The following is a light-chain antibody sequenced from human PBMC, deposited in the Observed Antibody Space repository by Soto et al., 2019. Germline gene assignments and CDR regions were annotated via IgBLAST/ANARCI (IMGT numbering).Light chain of an antibody. CDR3: SSYTRSSLYV. J-gene: IGLJ1*01. CDR1: SSDVGGYNY. V-gene: IGLV2-14*01. CDR2: DVS. Sequence: QSALTQPASVSGSPGQSITISCTGTSSDVGGYNYVSWYQQHPGKAPKLMIYDVSNRPSGVSIRFSGSKSGNTASLTISGLLAEDEADYYCSSYTRSSLYVFGPGTKLTVL.